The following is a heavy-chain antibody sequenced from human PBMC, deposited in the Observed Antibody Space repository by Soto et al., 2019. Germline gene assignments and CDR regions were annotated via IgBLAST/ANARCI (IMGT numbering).Heavy chain of an antibody. CDR3: ARIVQKDGVLLSNYYYGMDV. Sequence: KSSETLSLTCSVSGYLISSGYYWGWVRQTPGKGLEWLGSIDYSGRTYKNPSLKSRVSASVDLSKNQFSLNLRSVTAADTAVYYCARIVQKDGVLLSNYYYGMDVWGQGTTVTVSS. CDR2: IDYSGRT. V-gene: IGHV4-38-2*01. D-gene: IGHD3-10*01. CDR1: GYLISSGYY. J-gene: IGHJ6*02.